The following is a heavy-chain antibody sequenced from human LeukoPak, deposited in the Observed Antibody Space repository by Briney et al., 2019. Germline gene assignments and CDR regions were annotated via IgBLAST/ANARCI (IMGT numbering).Heavy chain of an antibody. D-gene: IGHD3-3*01. Sequence: SETLSLTCAVYGGSFSGYYWSWIRQPPGKGLEWIGEINHSGSTSYNPSLKSRVTISVDTSKNQFSLKLSSVTAADTAVYYCARAAGITIFGVVIPNWFDPWGQGTLVTVSS. CDR1: GGSFSGYY. CDR2: INHSGST. J-gene: IGHJ5*02. V-gene: IGHV4-34*01. CDR3: ARAAGITIFGVVIPNWFDP.